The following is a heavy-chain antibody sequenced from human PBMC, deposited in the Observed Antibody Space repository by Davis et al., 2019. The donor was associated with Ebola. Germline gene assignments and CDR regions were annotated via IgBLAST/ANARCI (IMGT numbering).Heavy chain of an antibody. CDR3: AREGNCDGDCYDRYGMDV. CDR1: GFTVSSNY. V-gene: IGHV3-66*02. CDR2: IYSGGST. D-gene: IGHD2-21*01. Sequence: GESLKISCAASGFTVSSNYMSWVRQAPGKGLEWVSVIYSGGSTYNADSVKGRFTISRDNSKNTLYLQMNSLRAEDTAVYYCAREGNCDGDCYDRYGMDVWGQGTTVTVSS. J-gene: IGHJ6*02.